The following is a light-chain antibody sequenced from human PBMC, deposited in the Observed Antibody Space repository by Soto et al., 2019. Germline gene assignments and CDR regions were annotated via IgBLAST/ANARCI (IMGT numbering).Light chain of an antibody. Sequence: EMVLTQSPGTLSLSPGERATHSCRASQSVSSSYLAWYQQRPGQAPSLLIYGASSRATGIPERFSGSGSGTDFPLTISRLEPEDFAVYYCQHYGSSRTFGQGTKVESK. CDR2: GAS. V-gene: IGKV3-20*01. CDR3: QHYGSSRT. CDR1: QSVSSSY. J-gene: IGKJ1*01.